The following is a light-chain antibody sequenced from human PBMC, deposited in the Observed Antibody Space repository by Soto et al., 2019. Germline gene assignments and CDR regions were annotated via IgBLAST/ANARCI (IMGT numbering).Light chain of an antibody. CDR3: QQYDNLPLT. V-gene: IGKV1-33*01. J-gene: IGKJ4*01. CDR2: DAS. CDR1: QDISNY. Sequence: DLQMTQSPSSLSASVGDRVTITCQASQDISNYLNWYQQKPGKAPKLLIYDASNLETGVPSRFSGSGSGTDFTFTISSLQPEDIATYYCQQYDNLPLTFGGGTKLEIK.